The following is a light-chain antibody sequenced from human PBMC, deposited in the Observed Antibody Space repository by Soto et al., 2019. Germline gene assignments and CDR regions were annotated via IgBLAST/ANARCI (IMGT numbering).Light chain of an antibody. CDR1: SSDVGGYNY. Sequence: QSALTQPPSASGSPGQSVTISCTGTSSDVGGYNYVSWYQQHPGNARKLMIYEVSKRPSGVPDRFSGSKSGNTASLTVSGLQAEDEADYYCSSYAGNNNVVFGGGTKLTVL. V-gene: IGLV2-8*01. CDR3: SSYAGNNNVV. CDR2: EVS. J-gene: IGLJ2*01.